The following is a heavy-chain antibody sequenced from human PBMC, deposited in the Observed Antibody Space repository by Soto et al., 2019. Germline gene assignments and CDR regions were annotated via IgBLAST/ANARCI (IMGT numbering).Heavy chain of an antibody. J-gene: IGHJ4*02. D-gene: IGHD2-21*02. CDR2: ISSTGSGT. CDR1: GFTFSSYE. V-gene: IGHV3-48*03. Sequence: PGGSLRLSCAASGFTFSSYEMHWVLQAPGKGLEWISYISSTGSGTLYADSVRGRFTMSRDNTKNSVSLQMSSLRAEDTAVYYCVRDLHEHLATDALRVTNWGQGTQVTVSS. CDR3: VRDLHEHLATDALRVTN.